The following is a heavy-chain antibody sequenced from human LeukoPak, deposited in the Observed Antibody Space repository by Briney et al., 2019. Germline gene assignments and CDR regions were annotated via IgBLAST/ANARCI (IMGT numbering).Heavy chain of an antibody. CDR1: GGSISSGGHY. J-gene: IGHJ3*01. CDR2: LYFGGST. CDR3: VRGSGQYYSRGTCYNDAFDF. D-gene: IGHD2-15*01. Sequence: SETLSLTCTVSGGSISSGGHYWNWIRQYPGKGLEWIGYLYFGGSTYYNPSLKSRATISVDTSKNELSLRLNSMTAADTALYYCVRGSGQYYSRGTCYNDAFDFWGQGTMVTVSS. V-gene: IGHV4-31*03.